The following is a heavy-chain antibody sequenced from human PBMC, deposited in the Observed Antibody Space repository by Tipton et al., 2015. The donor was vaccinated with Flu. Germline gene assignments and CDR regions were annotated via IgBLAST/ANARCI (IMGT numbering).Heavy chain of an antibody. J-gene: IGHJ6*03. CDR2: IYYSGGT. CDR1: GGSISSYY. V-gene: IGHV4-59*01. Sequence: TLSLTCTVSGGSISSYYWSWIRQPPGKGLEWIGYIYYSGGTNYNPSLKSRVTISVDTSKNQFSLKLSSVTAADTAVYYCAREKKAGVVIMDYYMDVWGKGTTVTVSS. D-gene: IGHD3-3*01. CDR3: AREKKAGVVIMDYYMDV.